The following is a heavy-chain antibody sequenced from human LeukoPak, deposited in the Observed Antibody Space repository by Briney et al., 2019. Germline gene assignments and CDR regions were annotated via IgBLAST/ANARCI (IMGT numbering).Heavy chain of an antibody. J-gene: IGHJ4*02. D-gene: IGHD4-17*01. CDR1: GFTFSSYS. CDR3: ARDLNRGTLTTLSY. Sequence: GGSLRLSCAASGFTFSSYSMNWVRQAPGKGLEWVSSISSSSSYIYYADSVKGRFTISRDNAKNSLYLQMNSLRAEDTAVYYCARDLNRGTLTTLSYWGQGTLVTVSS. CDR2: ISSSSSYI. V-gene: IGHV3-21*01.